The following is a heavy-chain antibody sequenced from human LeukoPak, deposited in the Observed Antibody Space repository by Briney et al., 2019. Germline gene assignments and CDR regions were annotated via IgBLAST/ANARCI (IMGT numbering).Heavy chain of an antibody. V-gene: IGHV3-11*04. CDR3: ARDGVYCSGGSCYYYYYYGMDV. CDR1: GFTFSDYY. D-gene: IGHD2-15*01. CDR2: ISSSGSTI. Sequence: PGGSLRLSCAASGFTFSDYYMSWIRQAPGKGLEWVSYISSSGSTIYYADSVKGRFTISRDNAKNSLYLQMNSLRAEDTTVYYCARDGVYCSGGSCYYYYYYGMDVWGKGTTVTVSS. J-gene: IGHJ6*04.